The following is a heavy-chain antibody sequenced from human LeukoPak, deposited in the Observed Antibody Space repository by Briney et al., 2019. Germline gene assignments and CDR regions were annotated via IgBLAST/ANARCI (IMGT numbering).Heavy chain of an antibody. D-gene: IGHD3-10*01. CDR1: GFTFSNYN. J-gene: IGHJ4*02. CDR3: AKVGVTMVRGVIITGDY. CDR2: ISGSGGST. V-gene: IGHV3-23*01. Sequence: PGGSLRLSCAVSGFTFSNYNMNWVRQAPGKGLEWVSAISGSGGSTYYADSVKGRFTISRDNSKNTLYLQMNSLRAEDTAVYYCAKVGVTMVRGVIITGDYWGQGTLVTVSS.